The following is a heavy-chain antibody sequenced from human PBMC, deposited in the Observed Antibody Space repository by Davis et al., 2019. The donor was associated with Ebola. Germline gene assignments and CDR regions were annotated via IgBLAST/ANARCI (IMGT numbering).Heavy chain of an antibody. CDR3: AKEILGCTAFVT. Sequence: PGGSLRLSCPASRFTFKDYAMSWVRQAAGKGPEWVSSICGNDFRTYYANSVKGRFTISRDNSKNTLYLQMDSLTAEDTAIYYCAKEILGCTAFVTWGQGTLVTVSS. D-gene: IGHD2-21*02. J-gene: IGHJ4*02. CDR1: RFTFKDYA. CDR2: ICGNDFRT. V-gene: IGHV3-23*01.